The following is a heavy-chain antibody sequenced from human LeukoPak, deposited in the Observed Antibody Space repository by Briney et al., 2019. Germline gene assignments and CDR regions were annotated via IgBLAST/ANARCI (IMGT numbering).Heavy chain of an antibody. Sequence: GAPVKVSCKASGYTFTDYYMHWVRQAPGQGLEWMGWINPNSGGTNYAQKFQGRVTMTRDTSISTAYMELSRLRSDDTAEYYCARGTAEWEYPWWGQGTLVTVSS. J-gene: IGHJ4*02. D-gene: IGHD1-26*01. CDR1: GYTFTDYY. CDR3: ARGTAEWEYPW. CDR2: INPNSGGT. V-gene: IGHV1-2*02.